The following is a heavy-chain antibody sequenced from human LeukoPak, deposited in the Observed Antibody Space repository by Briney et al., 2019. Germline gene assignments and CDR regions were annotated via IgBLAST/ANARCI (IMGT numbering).Heavy chain of an antibody. D-gene: IGHD3-10*01. CDR2: ISAYNGNT. J-gene: IGHJ4*02. CDR3: ARDLGAAFMVRGVPFDY. CDR1: GYTFTSYG. Sequence: ASVKVSCKASGYTFTSYGISWVRQAPGQGLEWMGWISAYNGNTNYAQKLQGRVTTTTDTSTSTAYMELRSLRSDDTAVYYCARDLGAAFMVRGVPFDYWGQGTLVTVSS. V-gene: IGHV1-18*01.